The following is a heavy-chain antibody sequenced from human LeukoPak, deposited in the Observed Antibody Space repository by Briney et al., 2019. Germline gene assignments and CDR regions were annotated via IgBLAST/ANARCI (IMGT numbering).Heavy chain of an antibody. V-gene: IGHV3-48*01. CDR1: GFPFSSYV. J-gene: IGHJ5*02. Sequence: GGSLRLSCEGTGFPFSSYVMSWVRQAPGKGLEWIAYINHNAEMIFYPDFVKGRFTISRDNAKNSLYLQMNALRGEDTAIYYWARNKDGPFALGGQGTLVTVPS. CDR3: ARNKDGPFAL. CDR2: INHNAEMI.